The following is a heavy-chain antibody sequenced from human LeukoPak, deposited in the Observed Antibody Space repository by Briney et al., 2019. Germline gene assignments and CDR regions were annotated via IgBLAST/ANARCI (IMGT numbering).Heavy chain of an antibody. V-gene: IGHV3-23*01. J-gene: IGHJ4*02. D-gene: IGHD3-9*01. CDR2: ISGSGYST. Sequence: PGGSLRLSCAASGFIFSSYAMSWVRQAPGKGLEWVSTISGSGYSTYYADSVKGRFTISRDNSKNTLYLQMNSLRAEDTAVYYCAKDVKRHYDILTGYYYDYWGQGSLVTVSS. CDR1: GFIFSSYA. CDR3: AKDVKRHYDILTGYYYDY.